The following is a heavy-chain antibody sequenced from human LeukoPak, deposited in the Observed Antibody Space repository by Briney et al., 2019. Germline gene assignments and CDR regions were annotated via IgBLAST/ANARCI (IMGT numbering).Heavy chain of an antibody. V-gene: IGHV3-11*01. CDR1: GFTFSAHH. CDR3: ARDRGVGGAFDI. Sequence: PGGSLRLSCAASGFTFSAHHISWIRQAPGKGLEWVSYITTSATYIYHADSVEGRFTISRDDAKNSLYLQMNSLRAEDTAVYYCARDRGVGGAFDIWGQGTMVTVSS. J-gene: IGHJ3*02. D-gene: IGHD3-10*01. CDR2: ITTSATYI.